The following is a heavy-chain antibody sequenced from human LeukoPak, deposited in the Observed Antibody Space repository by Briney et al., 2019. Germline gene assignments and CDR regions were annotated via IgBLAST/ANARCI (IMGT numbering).Heavy chain of an antibody. V-gene: IGHV4-59*01. Sequence: SETLSLTCTVSGGSISSYYWSRIRQPPGKGLEWIGYIYYSGTTNYSPSLKSRVSMSVDTSKNQFSLKLTSVTAADAAVYYCARLSYYDSIGYFPDYWGQGTLVTVSS. CDR3: ARLSYYDSIGYFPDY. CDR1: GGSISSYY. J-gene: IGHJ4*02. D-gene: IGHD3-22*01. CDR2: IYYSGTT.